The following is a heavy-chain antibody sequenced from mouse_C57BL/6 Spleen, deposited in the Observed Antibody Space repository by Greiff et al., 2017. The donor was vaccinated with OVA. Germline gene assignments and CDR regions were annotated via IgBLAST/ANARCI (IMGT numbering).Heavy chain of an antibody. V-gene: IGHV1-15*01. Sequence: QVQLQQSGAELVRPGASVTLSCKASGYTFTDYEMHWVKQTPVHGLEWIGAIDPETGGTAYNQKFKGKAILTADKSSSTAYMELRSLTSEDSAVYYCTRHYLSHYFDYWGQGTTLTVSS. CDR1: GYTFTDYE. D-gene: IGHD1-1*01. J-gene: IGHJ2*01. CDR2: IDPETGGT. CDR3: TRHYLSHYFDY.